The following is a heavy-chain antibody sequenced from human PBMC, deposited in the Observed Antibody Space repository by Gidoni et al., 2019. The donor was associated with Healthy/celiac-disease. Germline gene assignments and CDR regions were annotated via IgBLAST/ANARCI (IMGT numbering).Heavy chain of an antibody. J-gene: IGHJ4*02. CDR1: GGSFSGYY. CDR2: INHSGST. Sequence: QVQLQQWGAGLLKPSETLSLTCAVHGGSFSGYYWSWIRQPPGKGLEWIGEINHSGSTNYNPSLKSRVTISVDTSKNQFSLKLSSVTAADTAVYYCARMYYDFWSGYRAIFDYWGQGTLVTVSS. CDR3: ARMYYDFWSGYRAIFDY. V-gene: IGHV4-34*01. D-gene: IGHD3-3*01.